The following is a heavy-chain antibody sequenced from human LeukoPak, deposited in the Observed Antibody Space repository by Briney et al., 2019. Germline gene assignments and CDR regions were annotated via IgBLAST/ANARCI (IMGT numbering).Heavy chain of an antibody. CDR3: AKSPQTGSGDY. D-gene: IGHD1-1*01. Sequence: GGSLRLSCAASGFTFSSYSMNWVRQAPGKGLEWVSSISSSSSYIYYADSVKGRFTISRDNAKNSLYLQMSSLRAEDTAVYYCAKSPQTGSGDYWGQGTLVTVSS. CDR1: GFTFSSYS. CDR2: ISSSSSYI. J-gene: IGHJ4*02. V-gene: IGHV3-21*01.